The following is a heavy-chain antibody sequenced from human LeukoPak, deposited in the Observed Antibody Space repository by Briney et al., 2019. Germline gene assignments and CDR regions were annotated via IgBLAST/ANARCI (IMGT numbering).Heavy chain of an antibody. V-gene: IGHV3-23*01. D-gene: IGHD5-24*01. Sequence: GGSLRLSCAASGFTFSSYSMDWVRQAPGKGLEWVSAISGSGGSTYYADSVKGRFTISRDNSKNTLYLKMNSLRAEDTAVYYCAKGRGDYFDYWGQGTLVTVSS. CDR2: ISGSGGST. J-gene: IGHJ4*02. CDR3: AKGRGDYFDY. CDR1: GFTFSSYS.